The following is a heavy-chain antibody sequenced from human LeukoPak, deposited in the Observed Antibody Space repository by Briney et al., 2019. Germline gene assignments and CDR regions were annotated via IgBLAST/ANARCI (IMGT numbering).Heavy chain of an antibody. D-gene: IGHD5-12*01. CDR2: INTNTGNP. CDR1: GYTFTGYY. J-gene: IGHJ4*02. CDR3: ARRGVTGYSGYDLASTFDY. Sequence: GASVKVSCKASGYTFTGYYMHWVRQAPGQGLEWMGWINTNTGNPTYAQGFTGRFVFSLDTSVSTAYLQISSLKAEDTAVYYCARRGVTGYSGYDLASTFDYWGQGTLVTVSS. V-gene: IGHV7-4-1*02.